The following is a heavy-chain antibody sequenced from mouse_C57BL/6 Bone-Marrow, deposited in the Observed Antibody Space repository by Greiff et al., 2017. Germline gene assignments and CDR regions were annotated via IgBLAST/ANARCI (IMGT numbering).Heavy chain of an antibody. D-gene: IGHD1-1*01. J-gene: IGHJ3*01. CDR2: IWTGGGT. CDR1: GFSLTSYA. Sequence: VKLVESGPGLVAPSQCLSITCTVSGFSLTSYAISWVRQPPGKGLEWLGVIWTGGGTNYNSATKSRLSTSKDNSKSQVFLKMNSLKTDDTARYYCARDYCSRPFAYWGQGTLVTVSA. CDR3: ARDYCSRPFAY. V-gene: IGHV2-9-1*01.